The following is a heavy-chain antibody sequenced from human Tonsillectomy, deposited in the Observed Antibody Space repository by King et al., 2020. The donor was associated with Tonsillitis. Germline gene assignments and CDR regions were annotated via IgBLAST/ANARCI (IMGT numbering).Heavy chain of an antibody. CDR3: TGVHWAYYDSSGYYLDY. J-gene: IGHJ4*02. Sequence: VQLVESGGGLVQPGRSLRLSCTASGFPFGDNAMNWFRQAPGKGLEWVAFIRTKAYGGTTEYAASVKGRFTISRDDSKSIAYLKMNSLKTEDTAVYYCTGVHWAYYDSSGYYLDYWGQGTLVTVPS. CDR2: IRTKAYGGTT. D-gene: IGHD3-22*01. CDR1: GFPFGDNA. V-gene: IGHV3-49*03.